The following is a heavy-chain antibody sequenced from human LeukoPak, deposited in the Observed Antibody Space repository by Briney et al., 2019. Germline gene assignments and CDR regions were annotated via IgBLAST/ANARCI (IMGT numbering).Heavy chain of an antibody. CDR3: ARVFIREWPSGVRSGELFELGETSRTLGY. CDR1: GYTFTGYY. J-gene: IGHJ4*02. D-gene: IGHD3-10*01. V-gene: IGHV1-2*02. Sequence: GASVKVSCKASGYTFTGYYMHWVRQAPGQGLEWMGWINPNSGGTNYAQKFQGRVTMTRDTSISTAYMELSRLRSDDTAVYYCARVFIREWPSGVRSGELFELGETSRTLGYWGQGTLVTVSS. CDR2: INPNSGGT.